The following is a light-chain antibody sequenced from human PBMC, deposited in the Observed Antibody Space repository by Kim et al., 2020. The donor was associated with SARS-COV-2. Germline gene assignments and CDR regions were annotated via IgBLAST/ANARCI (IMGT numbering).Light chain of an antibody. CDR1: QCIATY. V-gene: IGKV1-9*01. Sequence: VSVGDRVTITCPASQCIATYLAWYQQRPGRAPTLLIYAASTLQSGIPSRFTASGSGTEFALTISSLQPDDFATYYCHQLSSHPFTFGGGTKVDIK. CDR2: AAS. J-gene: IGKJ4*01. CDR3: HQLSSHPFT.